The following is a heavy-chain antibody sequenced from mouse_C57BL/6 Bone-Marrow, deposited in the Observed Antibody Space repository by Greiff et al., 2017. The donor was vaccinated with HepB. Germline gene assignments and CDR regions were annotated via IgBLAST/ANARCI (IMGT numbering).Heavy chain of an antibody. CDR3: ATRVTPCAMDY. J-gene: IGHJ4*01. D-gene: IGHD2-1*01. V-gene: IGHV1-59*01. CDR1: GYTFPSYW. Sequence: VQLKQPGAELVGPGALVKLSFQASGYTFPSYWMHWVKPRPGQGLEWIGVIDPSDSYTNYNQKFKGKATLTVDTSSSTAYMQLSSLTSEDSAVYYCATRVTPCAMDYWGQGTSVTVSS. CDR2: IDPSDSYT.